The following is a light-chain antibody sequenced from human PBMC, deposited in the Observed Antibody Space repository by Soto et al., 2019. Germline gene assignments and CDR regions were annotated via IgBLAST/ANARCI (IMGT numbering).Light chain of an antibody. Sequence: QSALTQPASVSGSLGQSITISCTGTSSDVGRYNYVSWYQQHPGKAPKLMIYEVSNRPSGVSNRFSASKSGNTASLTISGLQAEDEADYYCTSYTSSTTWVFGGGTQLTVL. CDR2: EVS. V-gene: IGLV2-14*01. J-gene: IGLJ3*02. CDR1: SSDVGRYNY. CDR3: TSYTSSTTWV.